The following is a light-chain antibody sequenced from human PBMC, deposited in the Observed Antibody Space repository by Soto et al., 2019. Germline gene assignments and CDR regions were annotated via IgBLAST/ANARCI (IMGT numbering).Light chain of an antibody. CDR3: QEYKTWT. J-gene: IGKJ1*01. V-gene: IGKV1-5*01. CDR1: QTISTW. Sequence: DIQMTQYPSTLSGSVGDRVTITCRASQTISTWLAWYQQTPGKAPKLLMYDASTLESGAPARFSGSGSGTEFTLTISSLQPEDFATYHCQEYKTWTFGQGTKVDIK. CDR2: DAS.